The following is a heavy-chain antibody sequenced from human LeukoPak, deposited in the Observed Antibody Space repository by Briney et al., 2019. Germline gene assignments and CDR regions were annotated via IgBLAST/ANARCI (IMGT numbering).Heavy chain of an antibody. CDR2: IFWDDDQ. CDR3: ARETYYGSGSYPLSRYYYMDV. D-gene: IGHD3-10*01. V-gene: IGHV2-5*02. CDR1: GFSLSTSGVG. Sequence: SGPTLVKPTQTLTLTCTFSGFSLSTSGVGVGWIRQPPGKALEWLAVIFWDDDQRYNPSLKNRLTIIKDTSKNQVVLTMTSMNPVDTATYYCARETYYGSGSYPLSRYYYMDVWGKGTTVTVSS. J-gene: IGHJ6*03.